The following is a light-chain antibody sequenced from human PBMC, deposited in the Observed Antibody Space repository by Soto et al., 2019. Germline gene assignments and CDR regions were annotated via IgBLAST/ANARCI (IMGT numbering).Light chain of an antibody. CDR3: QQYNSYSQT. CDR2: DAS. Sequence: DIQMTQPPSTLSASVGARVTITCRASQSISSWLAWYQQKPGKAPKLLIYDASSLESGVPSRFSGSGSGTEFTLTISSLQPDDFATYYCQQYNSYSQTFGQGTKVDI. J-gene: IGKJ1*01. CDR1: QSISSW. V-gene: IGKV1-5*01.